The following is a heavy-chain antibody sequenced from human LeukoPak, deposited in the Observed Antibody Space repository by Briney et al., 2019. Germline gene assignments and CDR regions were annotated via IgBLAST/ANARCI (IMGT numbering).Heavy chain of an antibody. V-gene: IGHV3-21*01. D-gene: IGHD2-15*01. J-gene: IGHJ3*02. CDR3: VRGQGYAGAFDI. CDR2: ISSSSSNI. Sequence: PGGSLRLSCAGSGFTFSTYSMGWVRQAPGKGLEWVSLISSSSSNIYDADSVKGRFTISRDNAKNSLYLQMNSLRAEDTAVYYCVRGQGYAGAFDIWGQGTMVTVSS. CDR1: GFTFSTYS.